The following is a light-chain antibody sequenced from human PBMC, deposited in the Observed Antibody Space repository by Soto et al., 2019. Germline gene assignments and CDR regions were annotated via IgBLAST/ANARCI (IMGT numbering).Light chain of an antibody. CDR3: SSYAGSNNMD. CDR2: EVN. J-gene: IGLJ1*01. Sequence: QSALTQPPSASGSPGQSVTISCAGTSSNVGAYNYVSWYQQHPGKAPKVMIYEVNKRPSGVPDRFSGSKSGNTASLTVSGLQAEDEADYYCSSYAGSNNMDFGTGTKLTVL. V-gene: IGLV2-8*01. CDR1: SSNVGAYNY.